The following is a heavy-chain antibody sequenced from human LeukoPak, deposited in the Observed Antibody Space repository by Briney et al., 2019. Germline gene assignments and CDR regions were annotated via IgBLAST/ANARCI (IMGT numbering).Heavy chain of an antibody. CDR1: GFPFSSYA. J-gene: IGHJ4*02. CDR2: ISGSGGYT. V-gene: IGHV3-23*01. Sequence: GGSLRLSCAASGFPFSSYAMTWVRQAPGMGLESVSAISGSGGYTYYADSVKGRFTISRDNSKNTLYLQMNSLRAEDTAIYYCAKAEGKNPTGGRWLDWGQGTLVTVSS. D-gene: IGHD6-19*01. CDR3: AKAEGKNPTGGRWLD.